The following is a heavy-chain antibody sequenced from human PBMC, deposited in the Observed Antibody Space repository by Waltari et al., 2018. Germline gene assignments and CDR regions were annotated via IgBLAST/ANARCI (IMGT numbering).Heavy chain of an antibody. D-gene: IGHD1-26*01. CDR1: GYSFTSYD. CDR2: RNPKIGAT. CDR3: ARGVGGAARGYYGMDV. Sequence: QVQLVQSEAEVKKPGAAVILSCKTSGYSFTSYDINWVRQASGQGPEWMGRRNPKIGATHHAHKFQGRITMTTDTSINTAFLELTSLGSEDTAVYYCARGVGGAARGYYGMDVWGQGTSVTVS. J-gene: IGHJ6*02. V-gene: IGHV1-8*01.